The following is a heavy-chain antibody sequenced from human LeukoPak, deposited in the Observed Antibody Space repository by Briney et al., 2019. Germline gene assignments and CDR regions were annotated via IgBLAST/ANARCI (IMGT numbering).Heavy chain of an antibody. CDR1: GLTFSNAW. Sequence: PGGSLRLSCAASGLTFSNAWMRWVRQAPGKGLEWGGLIKSKTDGGTTDHAAPVKGRFTISRDDSKDTLYLQMNSLKTEDTAVYYCTTSRSLGYWGQGTLVTVSS. D-gene: IGHD6-13*01. J-gene: IGHJ4*02. V-gene: IGHV3-15*01. CDR2: IKSKTDGGTT. CDR3: TTSRSLGY.